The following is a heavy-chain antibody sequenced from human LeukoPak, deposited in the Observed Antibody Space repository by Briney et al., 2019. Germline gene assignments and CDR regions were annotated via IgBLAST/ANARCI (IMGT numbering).Heavy chain of an antibody. J-gene: IGHJ4*02. V-gene: IGHV3-21*06. D-gene: IGHD2-2*01. CDR1: GFTFSSYS. Sequence: GGSLRLSCAASGFTFSSYSMNWVRQAPGKGLEWVSSISSSSYIYYADSVKGRFTISRDNAKNSLYLQMNSLRAEDTAVYYCARYCSSTSCSPWVEWGQGTLVTVSS. CDR2: ISSSSYI. CDR3: ARYCSSTSCSPWVE.